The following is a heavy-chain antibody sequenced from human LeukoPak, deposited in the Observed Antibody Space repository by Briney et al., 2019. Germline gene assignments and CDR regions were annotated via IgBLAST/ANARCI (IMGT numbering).Heavy chain of an antibody. Sequence: GGSLRLSCAASGFSFDDYVIHWVRQVSGKGLEWISLISGDDGSTYYADSVKGRFTISRDNSKNSLFLQMNSLRTEDTALYYCAKGYYYGSGSYLPVDHWGQGTLVTVSS. J-gene: IGHJ4*02. CDR2: ISGDDGST. D-gene: IGHD3-10*01. CDR1: GFSFDDYV. CDR3: AKGYYYGSGSYLPVDH. V-gene: IGHV3-43*02.